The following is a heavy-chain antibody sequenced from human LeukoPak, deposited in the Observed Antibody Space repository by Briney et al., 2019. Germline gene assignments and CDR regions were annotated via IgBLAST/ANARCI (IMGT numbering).Heavy chain of an antibody. CDR3: AGGGTVTTIDY. V-gene: IGHV1-46*01. D-gene: IGHD4-17*01. CDR1: GYTFTSYY. CDR2: INPSGGRT. J-gene: IGHJ4*02. Sequence: ASVKVSCKASGYTFTSYYMHWVGQAPGQGVEWMGIINPSGGRTSYAQKFQGRVTMTRDTSTSTVYMELSSLRSEDTAVYYCAGGGTVTTIDYWGQGTLVTVSS.